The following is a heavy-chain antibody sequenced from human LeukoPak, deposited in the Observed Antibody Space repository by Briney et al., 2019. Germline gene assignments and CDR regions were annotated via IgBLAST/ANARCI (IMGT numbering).Heavy chain of an antibody. D-gene: IGHD3-10*01. Sequence: SETLSLTCAVYGGSFSGYYWSWIRQPPGKGLEWIGEINHSGSTNYNPSLKSRVTISVDTSKNQFSLKLSSVTAADTAVYYCARHKSPKIWFGAYYFDYWGQGTLVTVSS. CDR3: ARHKSPKIWFGAYYFDY. J-gene: IGHJ4*02. CDR1: GGSFSGYY. CDR2: INHSGST. V-gene: IGHV4-34*01.